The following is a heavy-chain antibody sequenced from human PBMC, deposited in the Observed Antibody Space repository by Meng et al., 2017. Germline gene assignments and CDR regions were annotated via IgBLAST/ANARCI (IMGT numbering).Heavy chain of an antibody. Sequence: ASVMVFCKASCYTFTSYGISWVRQAPGQGLEWMVWISDYNGNTNYAQKLQGRVTMTTDTSTSTAYMELRSLRSDDTAVYYCSGGNYSDGRKADYWGQGTLVTVSS. CDR1: CYTFTSYG. V-gene: IGHV1-18*01. CDR3: SGGNYSDGRKADY. CDR2: ISDYNGNT. D-gene: IGHD4-17*01. J-gene: IGHJ4*02.